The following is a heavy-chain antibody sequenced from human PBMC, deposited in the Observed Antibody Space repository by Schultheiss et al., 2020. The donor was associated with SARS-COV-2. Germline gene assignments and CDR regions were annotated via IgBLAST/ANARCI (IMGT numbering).Heavy chain of an antibody. CDR1: GGSFSGYY. V-gene: IGHV4-34*01. CDR3: ARGFTE. Sequence: SETLSLTCAVYGGSFSGYYWGWIRQSPGKGLEWIATIYYGGSTNYNPSLKSRVTISVDTSKNQFSLKLSSVTAADTAVYYCARGFTEWGQGTLVTVSS. CDR2: IYYGGST. J-gene: IGHJ4*02.